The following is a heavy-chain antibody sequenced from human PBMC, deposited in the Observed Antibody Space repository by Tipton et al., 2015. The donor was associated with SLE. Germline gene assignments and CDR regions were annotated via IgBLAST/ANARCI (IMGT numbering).Heavy chain of an antibody. V-gene: IGHV4-34*01. CDR3: ARRPDAFDV. CDR1: GGSFSSYY. Sequence: TLSLTCAVYGGSFSSYYWSWIRQPPGKGLQWIGEINHSGSSNYNPSLKSRVTISLYTSKKQLSLRMRSLTAADTAVYYCARRPDAFDVWGQGTMVTVSS. D-gene: IGHD6-6*01. J-gene: IGHJ3*01. CDR2: INHSGSS.